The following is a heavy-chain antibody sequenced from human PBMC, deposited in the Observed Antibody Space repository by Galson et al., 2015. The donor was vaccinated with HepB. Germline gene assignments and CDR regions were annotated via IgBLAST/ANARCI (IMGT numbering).Heavy chain of an antibody. V-gene: IGHV1-2*02. CDR1: GYTFSGYY. CDR3: ARGASRNYGSGNYYKGYYYYMDV. CDR2: INPNNGGT. Sequence: SVKVSCKASGYTFSGYYMHWVRQAPGQGLEWMGWINPNNGGTNYAQKFQGRVTMTRDTSISTAYMELSRLRSDDTAVYYCARGASRNYGSGNYYKGYYYYMDVWGKGTTVTVSS. D-gene: IGHD3-10*01. J-gene: IGHJ6*03.